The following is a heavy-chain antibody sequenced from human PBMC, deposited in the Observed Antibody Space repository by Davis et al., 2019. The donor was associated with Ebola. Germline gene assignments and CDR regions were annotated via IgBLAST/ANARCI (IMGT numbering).Heavy chain of an antibody. CDR2: INPSGGST. V-gene: IGHV1-46*01. D-gene: IGHD1-26*01. CDR1: GGTFSSYA. J-gene: IGHJ4*02. Sequence: ASVKVSCKASGGTFSSYAISWVRQAPGQGLEWMGIINPSGGSTSYAQKFQGRVTMTRDTSTSTVYMELSSLRSEDTAVYYCARETPTLYSGSYAFDYWGQGTLVTVSS. CDR3: ARETPTLYSGSYAFDY.